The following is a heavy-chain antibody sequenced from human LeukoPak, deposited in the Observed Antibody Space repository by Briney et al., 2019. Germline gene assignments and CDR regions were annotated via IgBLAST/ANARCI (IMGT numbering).Heavy chain of an antibody. Sequence: ASVKVSCKASGYTFTGYYMHWVRQAPGQGLERMGWINPSSGGTNYAQKFQGRVTMTRDTSISTAYMELSRLRSDDTAVYYCARAAAMSDAFDIWGQGTMVTVSS. CDR2: INPSSGGT. D-gene: IGHD2-2*01. J-gene: IGHJ3*02. V-gene: IGHV1-2*02. CDR1: GYTFTGYY. CDR3: ARAAAMSDAFDI.